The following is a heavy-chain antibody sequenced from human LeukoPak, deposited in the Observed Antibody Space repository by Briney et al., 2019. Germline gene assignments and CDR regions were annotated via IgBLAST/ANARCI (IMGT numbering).Heavy chain of an antibody. CDR1: GFTVSSNY. V-gene: IGHV3-66*01. Sequence: PGGSLRLSCAASGFTVSSNYMSWVRQAPGKGLEWVSVIYSGGSTYYADSVKGRFTISRDNSKNTLYLQMNSLRVEDTAVYYCASGTYYYDSSGYYWGQGTLVTVSS. CDR3: ASGTYYYDSSGYY. CDR2: IYSGGST. D-gene: IGHD3-22*01. J-gene: IGHJ4*02.